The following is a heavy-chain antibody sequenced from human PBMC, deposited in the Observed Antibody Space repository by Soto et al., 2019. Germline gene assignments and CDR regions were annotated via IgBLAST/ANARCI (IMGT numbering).Heavy chain of an antibody. CDR1: GCTVSSYA. V-gene: IGHV1-69*13. J-gene: IGHJ6*02. Sequence: SVKVSCTASGCTVSSYAISWVRQARGQGLEWMGGIIPIFGTANYAQKFQGRVTITADESTSTAYMELSSLRSEDQAVYYRARSPKGVTVTRYDSYGMDVCGQGTKVTVS. CDR2: IIPIFGTA. CDR3: ARSPKGVTVTRYDSYGMDV. D-gene: IGHD4-4*01.